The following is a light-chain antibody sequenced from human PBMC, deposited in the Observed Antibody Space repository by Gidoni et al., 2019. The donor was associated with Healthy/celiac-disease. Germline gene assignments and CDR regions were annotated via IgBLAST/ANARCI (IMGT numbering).Light chain of an antibody. Sequence: TGSWAPGPSVTISCTGTSSDVGGYNYVSWYQQHPGKAPKLMIYDVSKRPSGVPDRFSGSKSGNTASLTISGLQAEDEADYYCSSYAGSYSPYVFGTGTKVTVL. CDR3: SSYAGSYSPYV. CDR2: DVS. CDR1: SSDVGGYNY. J-gene: IGLJ1*01. V-gene: IGLV2-11*01.